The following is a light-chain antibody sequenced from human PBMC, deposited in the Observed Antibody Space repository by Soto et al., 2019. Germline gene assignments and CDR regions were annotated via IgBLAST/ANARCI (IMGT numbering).Light chain of an antibody. CDR1: QRISTW. CDR2: DAS. V-gene: IGKV1-5*01. J-gene: IGKJ1*01. Sequence: MTHSPATLSASVGDGVTITCRSSQRISTWLAWYQQKPGKAPKLLISDASSLETGVPSRFSGSGSGTEFTLTINSLQPDDFATYYCQQYKSYWTFGQGTKVDIK. CDR3: QQYKSYWT.